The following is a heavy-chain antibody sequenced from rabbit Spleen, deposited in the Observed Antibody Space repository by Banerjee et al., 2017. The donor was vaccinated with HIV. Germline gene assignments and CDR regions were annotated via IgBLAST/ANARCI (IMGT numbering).Heavy chain of an antibody. CDR3: ARAPYGGTDSRMIPYYFVL. J-gene: IGHJ4*01. Sequence: YSATWAKGRFTISKTSSTTVTLQMTSLTVADTATYFCARAPYGGTDSRMIPYYFVLWGQGTLVTVS. V-gene: IGHV1S40*01. D-gene: IGHD4-2*01.